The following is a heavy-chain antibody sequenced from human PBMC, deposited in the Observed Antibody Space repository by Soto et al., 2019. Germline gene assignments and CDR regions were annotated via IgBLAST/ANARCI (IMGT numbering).Heavy chain of an antibody. J-gene: IGHJ6*03. V-gene: IGHV4-4*02. CDR1: SGSISSSNW. CDR3: ARVPLAAAGTNYYYYMDV. Sequence: QVQLQESGPGLVKPSGTLSLTCAVSSGSISSSNWWSWVRQPPGKGLVWIGEIYHSGSTNYNPSLQSRVTISVDKSKNQFSLKLSSVTAADTAVYYCARVPLAAAGTNYYYYMDVWGKGTTVTVSS. CDR2: IYHSGST. D-gene: IGHD6-13*01.